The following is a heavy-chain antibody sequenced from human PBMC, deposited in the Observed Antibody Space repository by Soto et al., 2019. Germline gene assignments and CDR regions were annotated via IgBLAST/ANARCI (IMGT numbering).Heavy chain of an antibody. Sequence: ASVKVSCKASGYTFTGYYMHWVRQAPGQGLEWMGWINPNSGGTNYAQKFQGRVTMTRDTSISTAYMELSRLRSDDTAVYYCARDLGGSSSLWFDPWGQGTLVTVSS. CDR3: ARDLGGSSSLWFDP. J-gene: IGHJ5*02. D-gene: IGHD6-6*01. V-gene: IGHV1-2*02. CDR2: INPNSGGT. CDR1: GYTFTGYY.